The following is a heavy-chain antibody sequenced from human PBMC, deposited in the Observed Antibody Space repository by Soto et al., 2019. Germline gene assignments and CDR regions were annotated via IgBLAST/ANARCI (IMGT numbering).Heavy chain of an antibody. CDR3: AKDRGIYDFWSGQPYYYYYGMDV. V-gene: IGHV3-23*01. Sequence: EVQLLESGGGLVQPGGSLRLSCAASGFTFSSYAMSWVRQAPGKGLEWVSAISGSGGSTYYADSVKGRFTISRDNSKNTLYLQMNSLRAEDTAVYYCAKDRGIYDFWSGQPYYYYYGMDVWGQGTTVTVSS. CDR1: GFTFSSYA. D-gene: IGHD3-3*01. J-gene: IGHJ6*02. CDR2: ISGSGGST.